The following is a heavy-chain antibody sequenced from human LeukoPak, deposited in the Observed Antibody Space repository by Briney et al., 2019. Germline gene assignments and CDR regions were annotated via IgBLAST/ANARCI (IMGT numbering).Heavy chain of an antibody. J-gene: IGHJ4*02. CDR1: GGSISSYY. Sequence: PSETLSLTCTVSGGSISSYYWSWIRQPPGKGLEWIGYIYYSGNTNYNPSLKSRVTISVDTSKNQFSLKLSSVTAADTAVYYCARDSPTGTRYWGQGTLVTVSS. CDR2: IYYSGNT. D-gene: IGHD1-7*01. CDR3: ARDSPTGTRY. V-gene: IGHV4-59*12.